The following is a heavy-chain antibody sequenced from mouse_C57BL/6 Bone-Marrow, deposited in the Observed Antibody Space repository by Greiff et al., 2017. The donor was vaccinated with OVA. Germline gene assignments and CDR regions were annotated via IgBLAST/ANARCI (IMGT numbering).Heavy chain of an antibody. CDR1: GYTFTSYW. D-gene: IGHD1-1*01. Sequence: VQLQQSGAELVKPGASVKMSCKASGYTFTSYWITWVKQRPGQGLEWIGDIYPGSGSTNYNEKFKSKATLTVDTSSSTAYMQLSSLTSEDSAVYYCARPYGSPYWYFDVWGTGTTVTVSS. J-gene: IGHJ1*03. CDR3: ARPYGSPYWYFDV. CDR2: IYPGSGST. V-gene: IGHV1-55*01.